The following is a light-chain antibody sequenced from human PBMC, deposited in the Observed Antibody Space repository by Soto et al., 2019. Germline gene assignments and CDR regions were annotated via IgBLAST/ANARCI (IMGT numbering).Light chain of an antibody. CDR2: DTS. V-gene: IGLV7-46*01. CDR3: LLYSGNVLHWV. CDR1: TGSVTSGHY. Sequence: QAVVTQEPSLTVSPGGTVTLTCGSSTGSVTSGHYPYWFQQKPGHAPRTLIYDTSKKHSWTPARFSGSLLGGKAALTLSGVQPEDEAEYYCLLYSGNVLHWVFGGGTKLTVL. J-gene: IGLJ3*02.